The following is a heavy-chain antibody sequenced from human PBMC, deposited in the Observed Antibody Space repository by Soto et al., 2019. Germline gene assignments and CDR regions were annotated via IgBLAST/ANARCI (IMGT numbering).Heavy chain of an antibody. CDR3: VRDPSRGNAGARYVDL. CDR2: ISLSSANI. Sequence: EVQLVESGGGLVQPGGHLRLSCAACGFSLYNYAMDWVRQAPEQGLEWVSYISLSSANIHYAVSVRGRFTVSRDNAKNSRYLQMISLRAEDTAVYYCVRDPSRGNAGARYVDLWGCGTLVTVSS. CDR1: GFSLYNYA. D-gene: IGHD1-1*01. V-gene: IGHV3-48*01. J-gene: IGHJ2*01.